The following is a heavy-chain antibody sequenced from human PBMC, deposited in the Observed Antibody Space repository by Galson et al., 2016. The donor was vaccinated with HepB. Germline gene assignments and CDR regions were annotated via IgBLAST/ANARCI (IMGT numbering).Heavy chain of an antibody. CDR3: VKSMAAVGYDS. CDR2: ISSDGGTT. CDR1: GFTFRNYA. D-gene: IGHD6-13*01. J-gene: IGHJ4*02. V-gene: IGHV3-64D*08. Sequence: SLRLSCAASGFTFRNYAMHWVRQAPGKGLEYVSAISSDGGTTYYADSVKGRFTISRDNSKNTLYLQMNGLRADDMAVYYCVKSMAAVGYDSWGQGIQVTVSS.